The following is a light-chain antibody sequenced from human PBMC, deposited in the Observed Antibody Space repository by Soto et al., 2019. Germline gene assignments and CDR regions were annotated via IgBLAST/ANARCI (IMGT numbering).Light chain of an antibody. CDR2: DVS. CDR3: ISFTTRATYV. Sequence: QSALTQPASVYGSPGQSITISCTGISSDVGNSDYVSWYQQHPGKVPKLMIYDVSNRPSGVSNRFSGSKSGNTASLTISGLQAEDEADYYCISFTTRATYVFGTGTKVTVL. J-gene: IGLJ1*01. V-gene: IGLV2-14*01. CDR1: SSDVGNSDY.